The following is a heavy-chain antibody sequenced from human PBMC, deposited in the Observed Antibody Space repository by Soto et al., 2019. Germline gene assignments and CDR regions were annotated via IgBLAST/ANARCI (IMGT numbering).Heavy chain of an antibody. CDR1: VGSFSGYY. Sequence: SETLSLTCAVYVGSFSGYYWSWIRQPPGKGLEWIGEINHSGSTNYNPSLKSRVTISVDTSKNQFSLKLSSVTAADTAVYYCARGRSNADFWSGYHYYYYGMDVWGQGTTVTVSS. V-gene: IGHV4-34*01. D-gene: IGHD3-3*01. CDR3: ARGRSNADFWSGYHYYYYGMDV. CDR2: INHSGST. J-gene: IGHJ6*02.